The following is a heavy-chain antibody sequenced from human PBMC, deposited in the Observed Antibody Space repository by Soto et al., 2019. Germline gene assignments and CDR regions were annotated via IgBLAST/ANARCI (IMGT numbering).Heavy chain of an antibody. CDR1: GFNFSSYA. J-gene: IGHJ4*02. V-gene: IGHV3-23*01. Sequence: GGSLKLSSASSGFNFSSYAVSWVRQAPGKGLEWVSAISASGGSTYYADSVKGRFTISRDNSKNTLYLQMNSLRAEDTAVYYCAKMGSRWYFDYWGQGTLVTVSS. CDR3: AKMGSRWYFDY. CDR2: ISASGGST. D-gene: IGHD6-13*01.